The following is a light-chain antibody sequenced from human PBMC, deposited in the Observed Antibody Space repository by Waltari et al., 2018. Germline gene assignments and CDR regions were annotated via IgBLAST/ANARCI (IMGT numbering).Light chain of an antibody. Sequence: QSALTQPASVSGSPGQSITISCTGTSSDVGRYNYVSWYQQHPGKAPKVMIYDVSNRPSGVSNRFSGSKSGNTASLTISGLQAEDEADYYCTSYTSSSAPWVFGGGTKLTVL. V-gene: IGLV2-14*03. CDR3: TSYTSSSAPWV. J-gene: IGLJ3*02. CDR1: SSDVGRYNY. CDR2: DVS.